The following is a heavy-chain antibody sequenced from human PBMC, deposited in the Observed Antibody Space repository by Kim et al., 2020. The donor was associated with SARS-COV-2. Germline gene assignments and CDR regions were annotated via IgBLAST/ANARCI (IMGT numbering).Heavy chain of an antibody. J-gene: IGHJ4*01. V-gene: IGHV4-59*13. D-gene: IGHD6-19*01. CDR1: GGSISSYY. CDR2: IYYSGST. CDR3: AREATGIAVAGRRDFDY. Sequence: SETLSLTCTVSGGSISSYYWSWIRQPPGKGLEWIGYIYYSGSTNYNPSLKSRVTISVDTSKNQFSLKLSSVTAADTAAYYCAREATGIAVAGRRDFDYWG.